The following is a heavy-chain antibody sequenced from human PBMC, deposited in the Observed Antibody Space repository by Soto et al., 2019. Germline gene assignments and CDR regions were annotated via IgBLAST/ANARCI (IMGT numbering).Heavy chain of an antibody. V-gene: IGHV3-48*02. Sequence: EVQLVESGGGLVQPGGSLRLSCAASGFTFSSYSMNWVRQAPGKGLEWVSYISSSSSTIYYADSVKGRLTNSRDNAKNSLYLQMHSLRDEDTAVYYCARGDQLLSLGYWGQGTLVTVSS. CDR2: ISSSSSTI. CDR1: GFTFSSYS. CDR3: ARGDQLLSLGY. D-gene: IGHD2-2*01. J-gene: IGHJ4*02.